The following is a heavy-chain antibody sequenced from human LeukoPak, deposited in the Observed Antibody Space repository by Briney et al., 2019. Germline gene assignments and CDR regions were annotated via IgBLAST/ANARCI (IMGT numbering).Heavy chain of an antibody. V-gene: IGHV4-4*07. D-gene: IGHD6-19*01. CDR2: MSATGST. J-gene: IGHJ4*02. CDR1: GGSISSVY. CDR3: ARWSQSGWYDY. Sequence: SETLSLTCTVSGGSISSVYWRWVRQPAGKGREWVGRMSATGSTNYNPSLRSRVTMSVDTSKSQFSLELNSVTAADTAVYYCARWSQSGWYDYWGQGTLVTVSS.